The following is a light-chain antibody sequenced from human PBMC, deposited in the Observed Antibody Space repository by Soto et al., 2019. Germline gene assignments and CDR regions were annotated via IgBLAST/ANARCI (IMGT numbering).Light chain of an antibody. CDR1: QSVSSY. CDR2: DAS. J-gene: IGKJ3*01. CDR3: QQRSNGLFT. V-gene: IGKV3-11*01. Sequence: EIVLTQSPATLSLSPGERATLSCRASQSVSSYLAWYQQKPGQAPRLLIYDASNRDTGIPARFSGSRSGTDFTRTIRSLEPEDFADYYCQQRSNGLFTFGPGTKVDIK.